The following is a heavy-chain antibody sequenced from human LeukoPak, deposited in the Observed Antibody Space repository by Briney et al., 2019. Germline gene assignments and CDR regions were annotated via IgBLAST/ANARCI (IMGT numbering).Heavy chain of an antibody. CDR3: ASDWGLSQLEYCSNTNCYMGAFDI. CDR1: AYTFTGYY. Sequence: GASVKVSCKASAYTFTGYYMHWVRQAPGQGLEWMGWINPNSGGTNYAQKFQGRVTMTRDTSISTAYMELSRLRSDDTAVYYCASDWGLSQLEYCSNTNCYMGAFDIWGQGTMVTVSS. V-gene: IGHV1-2*02. J-gene: IGHJ3*02. CDR2: INPNSGGT. D-gene: IGHD2-2*02.